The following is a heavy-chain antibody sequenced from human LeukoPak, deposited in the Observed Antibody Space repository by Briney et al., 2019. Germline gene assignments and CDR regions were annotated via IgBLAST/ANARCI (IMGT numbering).Heavy chain of an antibody. V-gene: IGHV3-23*01. CDR2: ILASGSPS. Sequence: GGSLRLSCAASGFNFNSYTMNWVRQAPGKGLQWVANILASGSPSYYADSVKGRFIISRDNSKNTVYLQMNSLRVEDTAIYYCAKDLRPDGVDNFDHWGQGILVTVSS. D-gene: IGHD2-8*01. J-gene: IGHJ4*02. CDR1: GFNFNSYT. CDR3: AKDLRPDGVDNFDH.